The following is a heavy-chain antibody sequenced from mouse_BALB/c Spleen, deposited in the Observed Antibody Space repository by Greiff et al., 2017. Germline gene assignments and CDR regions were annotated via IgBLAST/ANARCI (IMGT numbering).Heavy chain of an antibody. D-gene: IGHD1-1*01. V-gene: IGHV1-31*01. J-gene: IGHJ2*01. CDR3: ARGAVFHYFDY. Sequence: EVQRVESGPELVKPGASVKISCKASGYSFTGYYMHWVKQSHVKSLEWIGRINPYNGATSYNQNFKDKASLTVDKSSSTAYMELHSLTSEDSAVYYCARGAVFHYFDYWGQGTTLTVSS. CDR1: GYSFTGYY. CDR2: INPYNGAT.